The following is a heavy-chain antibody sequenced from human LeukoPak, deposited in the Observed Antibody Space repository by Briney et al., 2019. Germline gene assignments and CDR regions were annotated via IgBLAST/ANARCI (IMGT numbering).Heavy chain of an antibody. V-gene: IGHV3-30*09. CDR3: AKAENYYGSGNYDSFDI. J-gene: IGHJ3*02. D-gene: IGHD3-10*01. Sequence: HSGGSLRLSCAASGFTFSSYAMHWVRQAPGKGLEWVAVISYDGSNKYYADSVKGRFAISRDNSKNTLYLQMNSLRAEDTAVYYCAKAENYYGSGNYDSFDIWGQGTMVTVSS. CDR2: ISYDGSNK. CDR1: GFTFSSYA.